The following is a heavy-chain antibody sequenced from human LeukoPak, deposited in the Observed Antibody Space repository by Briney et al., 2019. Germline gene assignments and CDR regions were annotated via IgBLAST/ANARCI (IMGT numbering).Heavy chain of an antibody. CDR3: ERGPPYCNVVNRFDP. D-gene: IGHD2/OR15-2a*01. V-gene: IGHV1-8*01. Sequence: ASLILSCKASGYTFSSYYISWVRQAPGQGLEWMGWMNHNGGNTCYAQKFKGRVTMSRNTSISTSYMEMSSVTAEDTAVYFCERGPPYCNVVNRFDPWGQGTLVTVSS. CDR1: GYTFSSYY. J-gene: IGHJ5*02. CDR2: MNHNGGNT.